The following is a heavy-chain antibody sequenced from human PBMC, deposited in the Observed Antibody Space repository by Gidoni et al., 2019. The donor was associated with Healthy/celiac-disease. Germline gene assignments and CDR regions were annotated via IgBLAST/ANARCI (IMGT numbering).Heavy chain of an antibody. D-gene: IGHD6-13*01. CDR3: ARDGTAAAGSDAFDI. V-gene: IGHV3-33*01. Sequence: GLEWVAVIWYDGSNKYYADSVKGRFTISRDNSKNTLYLQMNSLRAEDTAVYYCARDGTAAAGSDAFDIWGQGTMVTVSS. CDR2: IWYDGSNK. J-gene: IGHJ3*02.